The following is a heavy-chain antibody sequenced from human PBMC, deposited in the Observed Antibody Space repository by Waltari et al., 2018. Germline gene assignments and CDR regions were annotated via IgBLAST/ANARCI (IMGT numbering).Heavy chain of an antibody. CDR2: INQDRSVK. CDR1: GLSFSSYW. J-gene: IGHJ5*02. Sequence: EVQLVESGGGLVQPGGSLRLSCAASGLSFSSYWMRWVRQAPGRGVGWVGNINQDRSVKHLVYFVTVPSTVSRDNAKSSLYLQMNSLRADDTAVYYCARGVASMIRGVVDWFDPWGQGTLVTVSS. D-gene: IGHD3-10*01. V-gene: IGHV3-7*01. CDR3: ARGVASMIRGVVDWFDP.